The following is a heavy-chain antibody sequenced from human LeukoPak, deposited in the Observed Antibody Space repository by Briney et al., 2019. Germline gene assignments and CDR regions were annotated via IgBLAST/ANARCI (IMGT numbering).Heavy chain of an antibody. D-gene: IGHD6-13*01. J-gene: IGHJ3*01. CDR3: ARSPHSAGIAFDV. Sequence: TGGSLRLSCAASGFTFSSYWMHWVRQAPGKGLVWVSRINTDGSSTSYADSVKGRFTISRDNAKNTLYLQMNSLRAEDTAVYYCARSPHSAGIAFDVWGQGTVVTVSS. CDR2: INTDGSST. V-gene: IGHV3-74*01. CDR1: GFTFSSYW.